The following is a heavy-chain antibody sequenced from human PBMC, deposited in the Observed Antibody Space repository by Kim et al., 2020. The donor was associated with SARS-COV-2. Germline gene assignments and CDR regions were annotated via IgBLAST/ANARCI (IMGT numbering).Heavy chain of an antibody. J-gene: IGHJ4*02. CDR3: ARRSDYGGTIDY. D-gene: IGHD4-17*01. Sequence: TPPLKSRVTISGDTSKNQFSLKLSSVTAADTAVYYCARRSDYGGTIDYWGQGTLVTVSS. V-gene: IGHV4-39*01.